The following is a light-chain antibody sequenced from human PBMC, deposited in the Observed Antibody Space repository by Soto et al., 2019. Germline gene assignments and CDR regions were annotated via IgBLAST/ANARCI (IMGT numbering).Light chain of an antibody. CDR1: QSISSW. CDR3: QHYNSYSEA. J-gene: IGKJ1*01. Sequence: DIQMTQSPSTLSASLGDRVTITCRASQSISSWLAWYQQKPGKAPKLLIYDASSLQSGVPSRFSGSGSGTDFTLTISSLQPDDFATYYCQHYNSYSEAFGQGTKVDIK. V-gene: IGKV1-5*01. CDR2: DAS.